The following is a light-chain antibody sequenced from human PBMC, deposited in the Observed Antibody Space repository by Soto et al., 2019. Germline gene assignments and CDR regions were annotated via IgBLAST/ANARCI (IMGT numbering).Light chain of an antibody. CDR2: GAS. Sequence: EIVMTQSPATLSVSPGERATLSCRASQSVSSNLAWYQQKPGQAPRLLIYGASTRATGIPARFRGSGSGTEFTLTISSLRSEDFAVYYCQQYNNWPPWTFGKGTKVEIK. V-gene: IGKV3-15*01. J-gene: IGKJ1*01. CDR3: QQYNNWPPWT. CDR1: QSVSSN.